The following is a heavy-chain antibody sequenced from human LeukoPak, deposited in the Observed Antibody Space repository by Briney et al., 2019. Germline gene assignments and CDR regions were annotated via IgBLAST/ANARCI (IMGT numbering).Heavy chain of an antibody. Sequence: ASVNVSCKASVYTFTGYYMHWVRQAPGQAPERVGGINYNSGSTNYAQKFHGRVTMTRNTSIRTAYMELSRLRSDDTAVYYCARTYDSSGSRGAFDIWGQRTMVTVS. V-gene: IGHV1-2*02. CDR2: INYNSGST. CDR1: VYTFTGYY. J-gene: IGHJ3*02. D-gene: IGHD3-22*01. CDR3: ARTYDSSGSRGAFDI.